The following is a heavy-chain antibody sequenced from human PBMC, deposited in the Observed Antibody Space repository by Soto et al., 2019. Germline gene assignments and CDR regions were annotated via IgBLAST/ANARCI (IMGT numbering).Heavy chain of an antibody. Sequence: QVQLQESGPGLVEPSQTLSLTCTVSGGSISSSGDCWSWIRQSPGKGLEWVGHIYNIGSTYSNPSLRRRATISVDTSNNQFSLKLSPVAATDTAVYYCARGPSADKVASWGQGTLVTVSS. CDR2: IYNIGST. V-gene: IGHV4-30-4*01. CDR3: ARGPSADKVAS. J-gene: IGHJ4*02. D-gene: IGHD3-3*01. CDR1: GGSISSSGDC.